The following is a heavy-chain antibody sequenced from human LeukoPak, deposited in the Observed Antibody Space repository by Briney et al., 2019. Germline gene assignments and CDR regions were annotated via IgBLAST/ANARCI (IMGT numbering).Heavy chain of an antibody. D-gene: IGHD3-3*01. V-gene: IGHV1-69*02. CDR3: ARGDTIFGVAIDNWFDP. CDR1: GGTFSSYT. Sequence: SVKVSCKASGGTFSSYTISGVRQAPGQGLEWVGGIIPILGIANYAQKFQGRVTITADKSTSTAYMELSSLRSEDTAVYYCARGDTIFGVAIDNWFDPWGQGTLVTVSS. J-gene: IGHJ5*02. CDR2: IIPILGIA.